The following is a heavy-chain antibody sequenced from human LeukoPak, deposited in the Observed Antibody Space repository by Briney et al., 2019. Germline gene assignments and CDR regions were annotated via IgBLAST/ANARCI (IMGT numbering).Heavy chain of an antibody. J-gene: IGHJ4*02. CDR2: ISAYSGNT. V-gene: IGHV1-18*01. Sequence: ASVTVSSKASVYTFTNYGISWGRHAPGQGLEWMGWISAYSGNTNYAQNLQGRVTMTTDTSTSPAYMALRSLRSDDTDVYCCARAPDEYDFWSGPFDYWGRGTMVSAS. CDR3: ARAPDEYDFWSGPFDY. D-gene: IGHD3-3*01. CDR1: VYTFTNYG.